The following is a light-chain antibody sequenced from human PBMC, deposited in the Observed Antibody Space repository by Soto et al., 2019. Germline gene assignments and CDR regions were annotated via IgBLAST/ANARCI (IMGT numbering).Light chain of an antibody. CDR1: QSVLYSSNNKNY. V-gene: IGKV4-1*01. CDR3: QQYYSPPIT. Sequence: DIVMTQSQDSLAVSLGERATINCKSSQSVLYSSNNKNYLAWYQQKPGQPPELLIYWASTRESGVPDRFSGSGSGTDFTLTISSLQAEDVAVYYCQQYYSPPITFGQGTRLEIK. J-gene: IGKJ5*01. CDR2: WAS.